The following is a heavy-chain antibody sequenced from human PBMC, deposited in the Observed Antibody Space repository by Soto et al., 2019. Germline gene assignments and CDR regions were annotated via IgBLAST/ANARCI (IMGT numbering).Heavy chain of an antibody. J-gene: IGHJ4*02. CDR3: ARRGSGSYYDY. V-gene: IGHV3-23*01. CDR2: ISGSGDST. Sequence: EVQLLESGGGLVQPGGSLRLSCAASGFTFSSYAMRWVRQAPGKGLEWVSAISGSGDSTYYADSVKGRFTTSRDNSKNTLYLQMTGLRAEDTAVYYCARRGSGSYYDYWGQGTRVTVSS. D-gene: IGHD1-26*01. CDR1: GFTFSSYA.